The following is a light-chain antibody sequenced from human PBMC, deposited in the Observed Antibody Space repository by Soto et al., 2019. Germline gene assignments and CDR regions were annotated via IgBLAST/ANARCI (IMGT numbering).Light chain of an antibody. J-gene: IGLJ1*01. CDR3: SSYSSSSTPNYA. Sequence: QSALTQPASVSGSPGQSITISCTGTSSDVGGYNYVSWYQQHPGTAPKLIIYDVDNRPSGVSSRFSGSKSGNTASLTISGLQAEDEADYYCSSYSSSSTPNYAFGTGTKVTVL. CDR2: DVD. CDR1: SSDVGGYNY. V-gene: IGLV2-14*01.